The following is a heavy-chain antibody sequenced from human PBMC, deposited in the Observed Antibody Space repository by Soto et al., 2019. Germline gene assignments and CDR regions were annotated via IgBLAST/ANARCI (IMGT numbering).Heavy chain of an antibody. Sequence: SETLSLTCAVYGGPFSGYYWSWIRQPPGKGLEWIGEINHSGSTNHNPSLKSRVTISVDTSKNQFSLKLSSVTAADTAVYYCARGPRVGYGDHYYYYYYYMXVWGKGTTVTVSS. D-gene: IGHD4-17*01. J-gene: IGHJ6*03. CDR3: ARGPRVGYGDHYYYYYYYMXV. CDR1: GGPFSGYY. CDR2: INHSGST. V-gene: IGHV4-34*01.